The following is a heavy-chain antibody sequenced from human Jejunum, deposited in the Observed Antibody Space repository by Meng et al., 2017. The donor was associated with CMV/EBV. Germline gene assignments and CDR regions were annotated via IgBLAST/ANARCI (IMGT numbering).Heavy chain of an antibody. CDR2: VYYRSKWLS. D-gene: IGHD1-26*01. CDR1: G. V-gene: IGHV6-1*01. J-gene: IGHJ6*02. Sequence: GWCWIRQCPSRGLAWLGRVYYRSKWLSHYAVSVKSRIAITPDTSRNHLSLQLKSVNPEDTAVYFCARDRGLVGATTAFHVNYGMDVWGQGTPVTVSS. CDR3: ARDRGLVGATTAFHVNYGMDV.